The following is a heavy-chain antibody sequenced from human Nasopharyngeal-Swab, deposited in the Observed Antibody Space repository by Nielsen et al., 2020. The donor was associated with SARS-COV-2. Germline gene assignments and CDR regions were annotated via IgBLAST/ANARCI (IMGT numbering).Heavy chain of an antibody. Sequence: SQTLSLTCVISGDSVSNNGATWNWIRQSPSRGLEWLGRTYYRSKWKSDYAVSVTSRLTINPDTSKNQFSLQLSSVTPEDTAIYYCARGGVYYYGMDVWGQGTTGTVSS. CDR2: TYYRSKWKS. D-gene: IGHD6-25*01. V-gene: IGHV6-1*01. J-gene: IGHJ6*02. CDR3: ARGGVYYYGMDV. CDR1: GDSVSNNGAT.